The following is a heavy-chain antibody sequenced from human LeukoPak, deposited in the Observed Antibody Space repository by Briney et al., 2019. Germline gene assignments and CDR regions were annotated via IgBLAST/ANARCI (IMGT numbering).Heavy chain of an antibody. CDR2: IWNAGTNT. D-gene: IGHD3-16*01. J-gene: IGHJ4*02. V-gene: IGHV3-33*01. CDR3: AGDTPPGGDYYFDY. Sequence: GGSLRLSCAASGFSFSTYGMHWVRQAPGKGLEWVALIWNAGTNTYYADSVTGRFTISRDNSRNTLYLQMNSLRAEDTAVYYCAGDTPPGGDYYFDYWGQGTLVIVSS. CDR1: GFSFSTYG.